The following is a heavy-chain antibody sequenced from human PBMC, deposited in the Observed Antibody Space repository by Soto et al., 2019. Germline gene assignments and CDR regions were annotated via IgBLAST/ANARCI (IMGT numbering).Heavy chain of an antibody. V-gene: IGHV3-23*01. J-gene: IGHJ4*01. Sequence: GSLRLSCAASGFTFNSYAMNWVRQAPGKGLAWVSAIGTDGNTYYANSVKGRFTISRDNSRTTLYLQMNSPRVEDTALYYCVRKYPGTRPFDYWGQGTLVTVSS. CDR1: GFTFNSYA. CDR2: IGTDGNT. D-gene: IGHD2-2*01. CDR3: VRKYPGTRPFDY.